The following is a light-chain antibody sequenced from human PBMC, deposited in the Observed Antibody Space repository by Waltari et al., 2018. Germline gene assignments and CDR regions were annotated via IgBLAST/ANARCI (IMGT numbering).Light chain of an antibody. V-gene: IGLV2-14*03. J-gene: IGLJ3*02. CDR2: DVT. CDR3: CAYRGDSIWM. CDR1: SSDVGAYNY. Sequence: QSALTQPASVSGSPGQSITISCTGTSSDVGAYNYVSWYQQHPGKAPTPMLYDVTKRPSGVSNSFYGSKSGNTASLTISWLQAEDEADYYGCAYRGDSIWMFGGGTKVTVL.